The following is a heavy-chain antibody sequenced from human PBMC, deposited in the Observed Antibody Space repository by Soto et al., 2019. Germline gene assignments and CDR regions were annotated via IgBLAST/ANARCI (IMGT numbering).Heavy chain of an antibody. V-gene: IGHV4-30-4*01. D-gene: IGHD2-2*01. CDR2: IYYSGST. CDR1: GGSISSDDYS. Sequence: SETLSLTCTVSGGSISSDDYSWSWIRQPPGKGLEWIGYIYYSGSTYYSLSLKSRRSISVDTSKSQFSLELTSVTAADTAVYYCARVHVRCSSDICNPHSYYGFDVWGQGTTVTVSS. J-gene: IGHJ6*02. CDR3: ARVHVRCSSDICNPHSYYGFDV.